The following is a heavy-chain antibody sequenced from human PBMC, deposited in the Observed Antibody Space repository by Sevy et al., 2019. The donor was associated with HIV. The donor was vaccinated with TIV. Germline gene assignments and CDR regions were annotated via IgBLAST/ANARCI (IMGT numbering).Heavy chain of an antibody. CDR2: VYYGSGTT. J-gene: IGHJ3*02. D-gene: IGHD4-4*01. CDR1: GGSISDYY. Sequence: SETLSLTCTVSGGSISDYYWSWIRQPPGKGLEWSGYVYYGSGTTNYNPSLKRRITISIDTSKNQLYLKVSSVTAADTAVYYCERQGARVNTLYAFHIWGQGTMVTVSS. V-gene: IGHV4-59*08. CDR3: ERQGARVNTLYAFHI.